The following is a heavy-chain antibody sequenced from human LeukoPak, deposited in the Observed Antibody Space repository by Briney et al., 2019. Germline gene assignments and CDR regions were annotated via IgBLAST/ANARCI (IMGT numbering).Heavy chain of an antibody. D-gene: IGHD1-26*01. J-gene: IGHJ4*03. CDR3: TTAYSGSYIGY. V-gene: IGHV3-49*04. CDR1: GFRFGDYV. Sequence: PGGSLRLSCTASGFRFGDYVMSWVRQAPGKGLEWVGLIRSKTNGGTTEYTASVKGRFTISRDDTGSIAYLQMSSLKNEDTAVYYCTTAYSGSYIGYWGQGTLVTVSS. CDR2: IRSKTNGGTT.